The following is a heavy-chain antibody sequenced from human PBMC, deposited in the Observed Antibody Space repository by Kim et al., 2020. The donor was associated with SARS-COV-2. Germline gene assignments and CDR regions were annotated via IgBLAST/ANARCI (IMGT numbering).Heavy chain of an antibody. CDR3: ARVGIAANGGLYYGMDV. D-gene: IGHD6-13*01. CDR1: GFTFSSYS. V-gene: IGHV3-21*01. CDR2: ISSSSSYI. J-gene: IGHJ6*02. Sequence: GGSLRLSCAASGFTFSSYSMNWVRQAPGKGLEWVSSISSSSSYIYYADSVKGRFTISRDNAKNSLYLQMNSLRAEDTAVYYCARVGIAANGGLYYGMDVWGQGTTVTVSS.